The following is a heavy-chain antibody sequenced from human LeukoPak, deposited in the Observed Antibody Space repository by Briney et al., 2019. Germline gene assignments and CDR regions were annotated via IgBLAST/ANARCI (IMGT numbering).Heavy chain of an antibody. D-gene: IGHD2-2*01. V-gene: IGHV3-30*03. CDR3: VGASAEGYFDS. Sequence: GGSLRLSCAASGFTFSNYGMHWVRQAPGKGLEWVAVISFDGSNENYADSVKGRFTISRDNSKNRLSLQMNSLRAEDTAMYYCVGASAEGYFDSWGQGTLVTVST. CDR2: ISFDGSNE. J-gene: IGHJ4*02. CDR1: GFTFSNYG.